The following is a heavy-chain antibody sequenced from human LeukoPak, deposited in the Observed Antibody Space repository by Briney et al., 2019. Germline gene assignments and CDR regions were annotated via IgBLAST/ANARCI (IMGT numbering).Heavy chain of an antibody. D-gene: IGHD1-26*01. Sequence: SETLSLTCTVSGYSISSGYFWGWIRQPPGKGLEWIGSFYHSGITYYNPSLKSRVTISVDTSKKQFSLKLSSVTAADTAVYYCARVRGWELLQGYYFDYWGQGTLVTVSS. CDR1: GYSISSGYF. CDR3: ARVRGWELLQGYYFDY. J-gene: IGHJ4*02. CDR2: FYHSGIT. V-gene: IGHV4-38-2*02.